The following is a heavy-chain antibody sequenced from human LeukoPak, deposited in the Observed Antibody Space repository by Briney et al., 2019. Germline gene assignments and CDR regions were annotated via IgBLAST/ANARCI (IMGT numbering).Heavy chain of an antibody. CDR3: AGYGYNY. V-gene: IGHV1-46*01. CDR1: GYTFTSYY. CDR2: INPSGGST. D-gene: IGHD5-18*01. Sequence: ASVKVSCKASGYTFTSYYMHWVRQAPGQGLEWMGIINPSGGSTSYAQKFQGRVTITADESTSTAYMELSSLRSEDTAVYYCAGYGYNYWGQGTLVTVSS. J-gene: IGHJ4*02.